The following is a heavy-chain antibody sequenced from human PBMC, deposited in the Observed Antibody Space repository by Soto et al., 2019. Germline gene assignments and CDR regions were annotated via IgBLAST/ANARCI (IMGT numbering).Heavy chain of an antibody. Sequence: GGSLRLSCAASGFTFSSYAMSWVRQAPGKGLEWVSAISGSGGSTYYADSVKGRFTISRDNSKNTLYLQMNSLRAEDAAVYYGAKEQAAGELYDYWGQGTLVTVSS. D-gene: IGHD3-10*01. CDR2: ISGSGGST. CDR1: GFTFSSYA. CDR3: AKEQAAGELYDY. V-gene: IGHV3-23*01. J-gene: IGHJ4*02.